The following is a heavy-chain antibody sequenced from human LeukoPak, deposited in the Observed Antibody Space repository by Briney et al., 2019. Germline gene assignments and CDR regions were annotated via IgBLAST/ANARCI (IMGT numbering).Heavy chain of an antibody. D-gene: IGHD5-12*01. Sequence: KPSETLSLTCAVYGGSFSGYYWSWIRQPPGKGLEWIGEINHSGSTNYNPSLKSRVTISVDTSKNQFSLKLSSVTAADTAVYYCARAPRLRFDYWGQGTLVTVSS. CDR1: GGSFSGYY. J-gene: IGHJ4*02. CDR3: ARAPRLRFDY. CDR2: INHSGST. V-gene: IGHV4-34*01.